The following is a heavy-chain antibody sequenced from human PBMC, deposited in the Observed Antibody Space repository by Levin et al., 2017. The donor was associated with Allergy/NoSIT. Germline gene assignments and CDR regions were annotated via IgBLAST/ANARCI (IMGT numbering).Heavy chain of an antibody. Sequence: RGESLKISCKGSGYSFTSYWIGWVRQMPGKGLEWMGIIYPGDSDTRYSPSFQGQVTISADKSISTAYLQWSSLKASDTAMHYCARHPFYQYSGYDSPPPWFDPWGQGTLVTVSS. CDR1: GYSFTSYW. D-gene: IGHD5-12*01. CDR3: ARHPFYQYSGYDSPPPWFDP. V-gene: IGHV5-51*01. CDR2: IYPGDSDT. J-gene: IGHJ5*02.